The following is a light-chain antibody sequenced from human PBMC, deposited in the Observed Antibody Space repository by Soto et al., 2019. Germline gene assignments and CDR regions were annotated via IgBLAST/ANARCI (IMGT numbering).Light chain of an antibody. Sequence: NFMLTQPHSVSESPGKTVIISCTRSSASIASDYVQWYQQRPGSSPTTVIYEDNQRPSGVPDRFSGSIDSSSNSASLTISGLETEDDADYYCQSYDATNRVFGGGTQLTVL. CDR3: QSYDATNRV. CDR2: EDN. V-gene: IGLV6-57*01. J-gene: IGLJ3*02. CDR1: SASIASDY.